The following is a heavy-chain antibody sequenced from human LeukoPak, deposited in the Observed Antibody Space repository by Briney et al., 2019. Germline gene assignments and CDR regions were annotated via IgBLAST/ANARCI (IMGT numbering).Heavy chain of an antibody. V-gene: IGHV4-34*01. CDR3: ARFRPVYALGGYWFDP. J-gene: IGHJ5*02. CDR2: INHSGST. CDR1: GGSFSGYY. D-gene: IGHD2-8*01. Sequence: SETLSLTCAVYGGSFSGYYWSWIRQPPGKRLEWIGEINHSGSTNYNPSLKSRVTISVDTSKNQFSLKLSSVTAADTAVYYCARFRPVYALGGYWFDPWGQGTLVTVSS.